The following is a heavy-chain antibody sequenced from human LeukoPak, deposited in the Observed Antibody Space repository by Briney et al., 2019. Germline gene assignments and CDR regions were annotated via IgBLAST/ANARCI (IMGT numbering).Heavy chain of an antibody. J-gene: IGHJ4*02. D-gene: IGHD3-10*01. CDR1: GYTFTNYY. V-gene: IGHV1-46*01. CDR2: LNPSSGSA. Sequence: GASVKLSCKASGYTFTNYYMHWVRQAPGQGLEWMGILNPSSGSADYAQKLLGRVTVTRDTSTSTVYMELSSLRSKDTAVYYCARGITMIRGVITTPFDYWGQGTLVTVSS. CDR3: ARGITMIRGVITTPFDY.